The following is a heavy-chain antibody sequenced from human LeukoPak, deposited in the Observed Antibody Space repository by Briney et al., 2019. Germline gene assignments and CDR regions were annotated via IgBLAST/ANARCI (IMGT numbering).Heavy chain of an antibody. CDR1: GYTFTGYY. J-gene: IGHJ4*02. CDR2: INPNSGGT. V-gene: IGHV1-2*02. Sequence: ASVKVSCEASGYTFTGYYMHWVRQAPGQGLEWMGWINPNSGGTNNEQKFQGRVTMTRDTSIGTAYMELSRLRFDDTAVYYCARGDVDTAMVTPDYWGQGTLVTVSS. D-gene: IGHD5-18*01. CDR3: ARGDVDTAMVTPDY.